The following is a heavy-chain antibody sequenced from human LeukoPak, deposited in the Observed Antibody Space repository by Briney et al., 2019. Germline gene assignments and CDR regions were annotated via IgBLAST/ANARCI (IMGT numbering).Heavy chain of an antibody. CDR1: GFTVTSNY. V-gene: IGHV3-23*01. D-gene: IGHD1-14*01. CDR3: APGTPPRYFQH. J-gene: IGHJ1*01. Sequence: TGGSLRLSCAASGFTVTSNYMTWVRQAPGEGLEWVSLISGNGGSTYYGDSVRGRFTISRDNSKNTLYLQMNSLRAEDTALYYCAPGTPPRYFQHWGQGTLVTVSS. CDR2: ISGNGGST.